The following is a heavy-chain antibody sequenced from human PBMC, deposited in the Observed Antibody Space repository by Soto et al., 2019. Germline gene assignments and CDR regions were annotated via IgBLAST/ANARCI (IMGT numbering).Heavy chain of an antibody. D-gene: IGHD6-13*01. V-gene: IGHV3-7*01. J-gene: IGHJ3*02. CDR3: ARDDKKQQLVYAKGDFDI. Sequence: EVQLVESGGGLVQPGGSLRLSCAASGFTFSSYWMSWVRQAPGKGLEWVANIKQDGSEKYYVDSVKGRFTISRDNAKNSLYLQMNSLRAEDTAVYYCARDDKKQQLVYAKGDFDIWGQGTMVTVSS. CDR1: GFTFSSYW. CDR2: IKQDGSEK.